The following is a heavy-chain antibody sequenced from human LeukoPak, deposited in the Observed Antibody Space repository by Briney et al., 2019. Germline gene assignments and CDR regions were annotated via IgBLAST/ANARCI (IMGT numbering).Heavy chain of an antibody. V-gene: IGHV3-23*01. J-gene: IGHJ6*03. CDR1: GFTFSDYY. D-gene: IGHD3-16*01. CDR3: AKDPRGTYYMDV. CDR2: ISGSGGST. Sequence: GGSLRLSCAASGFTFSDYYMSWVRQAPGKGLEWVSAISGSGGSTYYADSVKGRFTISRDNSKNTLYLQMNSLRAEDTAVYYCAKDPRGTYYMDVWGKGTTVTVSS.